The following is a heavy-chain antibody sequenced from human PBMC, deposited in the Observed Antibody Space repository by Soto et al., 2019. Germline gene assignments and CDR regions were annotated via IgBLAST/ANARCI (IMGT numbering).Heavy chain of an antibody. V-gene: IGHV4-59*01. J-gene: IGHJ6*03. CDR1: GGCMSNYY. Sequence: PSETLSLTCTVSGGCMSNYYWSWVRQPPGKGLEWIASIFYTGTTNYNPSLMRRVTISVDTSKNQFSLRLNSVTAADTAVYYCPGGDTIFGVYYYDYMEVWGKGTRSPSP. D-gene: IGHD3-3*01. CDR2: IFYTGTT. CDR3: PGGDTIFGVYYYDYMEV.